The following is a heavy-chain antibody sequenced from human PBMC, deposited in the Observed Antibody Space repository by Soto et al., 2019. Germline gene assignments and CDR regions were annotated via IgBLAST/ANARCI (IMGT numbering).Heavy chain of an antibody. CDR2: IYPGDSDT. CDR3: ARTLVGATTYYYYGMDV. D-gene: IGHD1-26*01. V-gene: IGHV5-51*01. J-gene: IGHJ6*02. Sequence: GESLKISCEGSGYSFTSYWIGWVRQMPGKGLEWMGIIYPGDSDTRYSPSFQGQVTISADKSISTAYLQWSSLKASDTAMYYCARTLVGATTYYYYGMDVWGQGTTVTVSS. CDR1: GYSFTSYW.